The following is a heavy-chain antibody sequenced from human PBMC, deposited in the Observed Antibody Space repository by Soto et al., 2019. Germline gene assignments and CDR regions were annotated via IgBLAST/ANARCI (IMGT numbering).Heavy chain of an antibody. CDR1: GGSISSGDYY. Sequence: SETLSLTCTVSGGSISSGDYYWSWIRQLPGKDLEWIAYIYYNGNTYYTPALRSRVVISLDTSKNQFSLKLSSVTAADTAEYFCVRYYYVTSGYSNWFDSWGQGTLVTVSS. CDR2: IYYNGNT. D-gene: IGHD3-22*01. CDR3: VRYYYVTSGYSNWFDS. V-gene: IGHV4-31*03. J-gene: IGHJ5*01.